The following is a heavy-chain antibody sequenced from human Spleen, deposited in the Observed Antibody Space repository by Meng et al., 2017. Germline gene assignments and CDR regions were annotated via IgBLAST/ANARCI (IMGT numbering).Heavy chain of an antibody. CDR1: GGSFRGYY. J-gene: IGHJ4*02. D-gene: IGHD4-11*01. CDR3: ARGPTTMAHDFDY. Sequence: HVQLQRWGAGLLKPSAPLSLPCAVYGGSFRGYYWSWIRQPPGKGLEWIGEINHSGSTNYNPSLKSRVTISVDTSQNNLSLKLSSVTAADSAVYYCARGPTTMAHDFDYWGQGTLVTVSS. V-gene: IGHV4-34*01. CDR2: INHSGST.